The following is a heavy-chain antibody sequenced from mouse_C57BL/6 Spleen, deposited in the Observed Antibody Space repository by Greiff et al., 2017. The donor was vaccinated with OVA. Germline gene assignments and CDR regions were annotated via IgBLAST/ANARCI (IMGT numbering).Heavy chain of an antibody. V-gene: IGHV1-22*01. D-gene: IGHD1-1*01. J-gene: IGHJ2*01. CDR2: INPSNGGT. Sequence: VQLQQSGPELVKPGASVKMSCKASGYTFTDYNMHWVKQSHGTSLEWIGYINPSNGGTSSNQKFKGKATLTVNKSSRTAYLELRSLTSEDSAVYYCARMVSTTVVDFDYWGQGTTLTVSS. CDR1: GYTFTDYN. CDR3: ARMVSTTVVDFDY.